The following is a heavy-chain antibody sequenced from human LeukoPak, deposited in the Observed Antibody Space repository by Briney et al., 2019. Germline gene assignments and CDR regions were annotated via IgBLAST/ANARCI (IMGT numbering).Heavy chain of an antibody. J-gene: IGHJ4*02. CDR3: ARDRTSRGYSYGVDY. Sequence: GSLRLSCTGSGFPFGDYAMSWVRPAPGKGLEWIGFIRRRGYGGTIEYAASVRGRFTISRDDSKSIAYLQMNSLKAEDTAVYYCARDRTSRGYSYGVDYWGQGTLVTVSS. CDR1: GFPFGDYA. D-gene: IGHD5-18*01. V-gene: IGHV3-49*04. CDR2: IRRRGYGGTI.